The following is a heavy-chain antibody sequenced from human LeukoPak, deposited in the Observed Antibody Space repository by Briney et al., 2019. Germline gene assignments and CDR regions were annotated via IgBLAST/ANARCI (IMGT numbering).Heavy chain of an antibody. CDR2: ISWNSGSI. J-gene: IGHJ4*02. CDR1: GFTFDDYA. V-gene: IGHV3-9*01. CDR3: AKDKKLRQQLVFDY. D-gene: IGHD6-13*01. Sequence: GGSLRLSCAASGFTFDDYAMHWVRQAPGKGLEWVSGISWNSGSISYADSVKGRFTISRDNAKNSLYLQMNSLRAEDTALYYCAKDKKLRQQLVFDYWGQGTLVTVSS.